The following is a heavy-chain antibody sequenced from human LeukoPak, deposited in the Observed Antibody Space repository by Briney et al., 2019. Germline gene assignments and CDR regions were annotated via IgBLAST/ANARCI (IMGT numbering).Heavy chain of an antibody. CDR1: GGSINDGGYY. V-gene: IGHV4-31*03. CDR3: ARDRGSCERTNCYRFFDV. Sequence: SETLSRTCTVSGGSINDGGYYWGWIRQHPGQGLEWIAYVYYTGTAYYNPALQSRLAVSVDTSKTQFSLSLSSVTAADTAVYYCARDRGSCERTNCYRFFDVWGRGTLVAVSS. J-gene: IGHJ2*01. CDR2: VYYTGTA. D-gene: IGHD2-21*01.